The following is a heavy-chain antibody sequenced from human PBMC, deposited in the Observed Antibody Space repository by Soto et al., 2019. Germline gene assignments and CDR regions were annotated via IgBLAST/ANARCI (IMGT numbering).Heavy chain of an antibody. J-gene: IGHJ5*02. V-gene: IGHV4-59*12. CDR3: ARDEYYDSNNWFDH. CDR2: IYYSGST. CDR1: GGSIGSYY. Sequence: PSETLSLTCTVSGGSIGSYYWSWIRQPPGKGLEWIGYIYYSGSTNYNPSLRSRVTMSVDTSQNQFFLRLSSVTAADTAVYYCARDEYYDSNNWFDHWGQGILVTVSS. D-gene: IGHD3-22*01.